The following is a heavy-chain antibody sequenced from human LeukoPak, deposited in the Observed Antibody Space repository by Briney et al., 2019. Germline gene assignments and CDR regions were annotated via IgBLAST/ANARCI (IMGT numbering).Heavy chain of an antibody. Sequence: GGSLRLSCAASGFTFSSYGMHWVRQAPGKGLEWVAFIRYDGSNKYYADSVKGRFTISRDNSKNTLYLQMNSLRAKDTAVYYCAKDGSPKHVDFDYWGQGTLVTVSS. CDR3: AKDGSPKHVDFDY. CDR2: IRYDGSNK. CDR1: GFTFSSYG. V-gene: IGHV3-30*02. D-gene: IGHD3-10*01. J-gene: IGHJ4*02.